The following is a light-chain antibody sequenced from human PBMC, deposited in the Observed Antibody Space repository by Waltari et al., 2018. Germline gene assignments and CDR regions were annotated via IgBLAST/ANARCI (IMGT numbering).Light chain of an antibody. CDR1: SSNIGAGYD. V-gene: IGLV1-40*01. CDR3: QSYDSSLSGSRV. J-gene: IGLJ3*02. CDR2: NNI. Sequence: QSVLTQPPSVSGAPGQRVTISCTGSSSNIGAGYDVQWYQQLPGTAPKLLIYNNINRPSGVPDRFSGSKSGTSASQAITGLQAEDEAVYYCQSYDSSLSGSRVFGGGTKLTVL.